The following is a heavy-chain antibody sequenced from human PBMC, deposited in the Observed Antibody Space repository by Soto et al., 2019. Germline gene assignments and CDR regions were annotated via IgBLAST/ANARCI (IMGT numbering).Heavy chain of an antibody. CDR1: GGSISSSSYY. CDR3: ARSDMTTVTTDAFDI. V-gene: IGHV4-39*01. D-gene: IGHD4-17*01. CDR2: IYYSGST. J-gene: IGHJ3*02. Sequence: GGSISSSSYYWGWIRQPPGKGLEWIGSIYYSGSTYYNPSLKSRVTISVDTSKNQFSLKLSSVTAADTAVYYCARSDMTTVTTDAFDIWGQGTMGTVSS.